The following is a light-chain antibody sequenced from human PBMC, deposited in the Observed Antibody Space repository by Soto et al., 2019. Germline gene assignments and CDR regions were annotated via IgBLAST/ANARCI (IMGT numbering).Light chain of an antibody. CDR2: KVS. J-gene: IGKJ2*01. V-gene: IGKV2-30*01. CDR1: QSLVYSDGNTY. Sequence: DVEMTQSPLSLPVTLGQPASISCRSSQSLVYSDGNTYLNWFHQRPGQSPRRLIYKVSKRDSGVPDRFSGTGSATDFTLKISRVEAEDVGVYYCMQGTHSPYTFGQGTKLEI. CDR3: MQGTHSPYT.